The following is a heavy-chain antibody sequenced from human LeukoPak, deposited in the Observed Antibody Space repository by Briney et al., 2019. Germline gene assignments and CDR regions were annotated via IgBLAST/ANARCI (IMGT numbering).Heavy chain of an antibody. CDR2: IYYSGST. CDR3: ARVRRGTVVTLSYYFDY. Sequence: NPSETLSLTCTVSGGSISSYYWSWIRQPPGKGLEWIGYIYYSGSTNYNPSLKSRVTISVDTSKNQFSLKLSSVTAADTAVYYCARVRRGTVVTLSYYFDYWGQGTLVTVSS. J-gene: IGHJ4*02. D-gene: IGHD4-23*01. V-gene: IGHV4-59*01. CDR1: GGSISSYY.